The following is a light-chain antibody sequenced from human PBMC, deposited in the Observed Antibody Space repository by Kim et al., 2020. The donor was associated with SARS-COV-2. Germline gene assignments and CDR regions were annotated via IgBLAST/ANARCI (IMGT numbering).Light chain of an antibody. Sequence: LSPGQRATLSCSASQSVGSNYLAWFKHKPGQAPRLLIYGASTKATGIPDRFSGSGSGTDFTLTISRLEPEDFAVYYWQQYDTSPGSFGQGTKLEI. CDR3: QQYDTSPGS. CDR2: GAS. J-gene: IGKJ2*03. CDR1: QSVGSNY. V-gene: IGKV3-20*01.